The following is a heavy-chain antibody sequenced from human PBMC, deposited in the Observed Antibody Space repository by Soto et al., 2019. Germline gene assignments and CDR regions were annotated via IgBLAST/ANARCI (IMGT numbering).Heavy chain of an antibody. Sequence: ASVKVSCKASGYTFTNYGITWVRQARGQGLEWMGWIVAGSGNTNYAQRLQERVTMTTDTSTSTAYMELSSLRSEDTAVYYCAASWIVATKFSYWGQGTLVTVSS. CDR2: IVAGSGNT. D-gene: IGHD5-12*01. CDR1: GYTFTNYG. J-gene: IGHJ4*02. V-gene: IGHV1-18*01. CDR3: AASWIVATKFSY.